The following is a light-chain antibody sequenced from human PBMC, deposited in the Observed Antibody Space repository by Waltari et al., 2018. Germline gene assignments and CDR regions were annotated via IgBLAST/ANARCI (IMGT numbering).Light chain of an antibody. CDR1: QSINTF. CDR2: AAS. Sequence: DIQLTQSPSSLYASVGDRVPITCRASQSINTFLNWYQQKPGRAPKVLIYAASRLLSGVPSRFSGSGYGTDFTLTITSLQPEDFATYFCQQSYISPPGTFGQGTKVEIK. V-gene: IGKV1-39*01. CDR3: QQSYISPPGT. J-gene: IGKJ1*01.